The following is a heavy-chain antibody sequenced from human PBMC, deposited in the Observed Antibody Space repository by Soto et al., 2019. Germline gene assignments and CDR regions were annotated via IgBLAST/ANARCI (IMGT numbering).Heavy chain of an antibody. J-gene: IGHJ5*02. D-gene: IGHD3-9*01. CDR3: VRGRSFDFASTPPPTFGP. CDR1: GFILSTHD. V-gene: IGHV3-13*01. Sequence: QLVASGGGVVQPGGSLRLSCVASGFILSTHDLHWVRDTPGEGLEWVSGIGTLGDTFYGASVKGRFTISRENAKNSLYLQMNSLAVGDTAVYYCVRGRSFDFASTPPPTFGPWGQGTLVT. CDR2: IGTLGDT.